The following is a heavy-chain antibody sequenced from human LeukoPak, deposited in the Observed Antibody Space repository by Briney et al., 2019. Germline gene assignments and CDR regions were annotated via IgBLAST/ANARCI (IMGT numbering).Heavy chain of an antibody. CDR1: GGSISSSSYF. CDR3: ARQGRRMGYDFWSGYRHFDY. V-gene: IGHV4-39*01. D-gene: IGHD3-3*01. CDR2: IYYSGST. J-gene: IGHJ4*02. Sequence: SETLSLTCTVSGGSISSSSYFWGWIRQPPGKGLEWIVRIYYSGSTYYNPSLKRRLTISVDTSKNQFSVKVSSVTAADTAVYYCARQGRRMGYDFWSGYRHFDYWGQGTLVTVSS.